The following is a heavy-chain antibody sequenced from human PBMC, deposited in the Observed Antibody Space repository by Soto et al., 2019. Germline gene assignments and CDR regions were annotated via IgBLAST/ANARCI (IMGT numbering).Heavy chain of an antibody. CDR1: GGSISSYY. Sequence: SETLSLTCNVSGGSISSYYWSWIRQPPGKVLEYIGHVYNSGSTIHSPSLKSRATISVDTSKNQFSLKLTSVTAADTAVYYCAGGSSLCWECFHHWGQGILVTVSS. CDR3: AGGSSLCWECFHH. J-gene: IGHJ1*01. CDR2: VYNSGST. V-gene: IGHV4-59*01. D-gene: IGHD2-2*01.